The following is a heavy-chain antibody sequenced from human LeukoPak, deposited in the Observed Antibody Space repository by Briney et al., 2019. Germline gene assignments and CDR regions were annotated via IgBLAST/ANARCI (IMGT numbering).Heavy chain of an antibody. V-gene: IGHV3-21*01. CDR2: ISSSSSYI. D-gene: IGHD6-13*01. J-gene: IGHJ3*02. CDR1: GFTFSSYS. Sequence: GVSLRLSCAASGFTFSSYSMNWVRQAPGKGLEWVSSISSSSSYIYYADSVKGRFTISRDNAKNSLYLQMSSLRAEDTAVYYCARDSAGDAFDIWGQGTMVTVSS. CDR3: ARDSAGDAFDI.